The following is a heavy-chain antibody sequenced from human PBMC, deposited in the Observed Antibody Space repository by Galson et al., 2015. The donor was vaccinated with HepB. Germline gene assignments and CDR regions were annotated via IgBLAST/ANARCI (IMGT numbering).Heavy chain of an antibody. D-gene: IGHD3-22*01. Sequence: SLRLSCAASGFTVSSNYMSWVRQAPGKGLEWVSVIYSGGSTYYADSVKGRFTISRDNSKNTLYLQMNSLRAEDTAVYYCARYGYYDSSPPPRRAFDIWGQGTMVTVSS. CDR3: ARYGYYDSSPPPRRAFDI. CDR1: GFTVSSNY. CDR2: IYSGGST. V-gene: IGHV3-66*02. J-gene: IGHJ3*02.